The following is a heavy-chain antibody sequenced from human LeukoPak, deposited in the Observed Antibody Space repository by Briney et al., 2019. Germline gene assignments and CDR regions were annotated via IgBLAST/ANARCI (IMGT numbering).Heavy chain of an antibody. J-gene: IGHJ6*02. CDR2: INHSGST. V-gene: IGHV4-34*01. D-gene: IGHD3-3*01. CDR1: GGSFSSYY. Sequence: PSETLSLTCAVHGGSFSSYYWSWIRQPPGKGLEWIGEINHSGSTNYNPSLKSRVTISVDTSKNQFSLKLSSVTAADTAVYYCARVPEYYDFWSGYLYYYYYGMDVWGQGTTVTVSS. CDR3: ARVPEYYDFWSGYLYYYYYGMDV.